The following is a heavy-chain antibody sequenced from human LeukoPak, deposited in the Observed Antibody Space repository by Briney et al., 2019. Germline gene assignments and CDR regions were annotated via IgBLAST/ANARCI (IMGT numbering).Heavy chain of an antibody. J-gene: IGHJ5*02. CDR3: ARSYINWFDP. CDR2: IYYSGST. CDR1: GGSISSHY. D-gene: IGHD2-15*01. V-gene: IGHV4-59*11. Sequence: PSETLSLTCTVSGGSISSHYWSWIRQPPGKGLEWIGYIYYSGSTNYNPSLKSRVTTSVDTSKNQFSLKLSSVTAADTAVYYCARSYINWFDPWGQGTLVTVSS.